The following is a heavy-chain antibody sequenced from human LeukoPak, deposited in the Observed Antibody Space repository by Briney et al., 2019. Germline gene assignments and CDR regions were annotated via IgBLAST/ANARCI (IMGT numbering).Heavy chain of an antibody. CDR2: LYSGGSA. CDR1: GFTLSSNY. CDR3: AREKLGYWCFDL. V-gene: IGHV3-53*01. J-gene: IGHJ2*01. Sequence: GGSLRLSCAASGFTLSSNYMSWVRRAPGKGLEWVSDLYSGGSAYYADSVTGRFTISRDNSKNTVYLQMNSLRAEDTAVYYCAREKLGYWCFDLWGRGTLVTVSP. D-gene: IGHD6-13*01.